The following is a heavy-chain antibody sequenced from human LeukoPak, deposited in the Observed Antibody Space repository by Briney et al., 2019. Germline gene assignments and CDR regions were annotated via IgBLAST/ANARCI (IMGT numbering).Heavy chain of an antibody. J-gene: IGHJ4*02. CDR1: GYTFTGYY. V-gene: IGHV1-2*02. CDR3: ARVYRSGSIYGQGYFDN. Sequence: GASVKVSCKASGYTFTGYYINWVRQAPGQGLEWMGWINPSSDGTNYAQKFQGRVTMTRDTSISTAYMELSRLRSDDTAVYYCARVYRSGSIYGQGYFDNWAQGTLVTVSS. CDR2: INPSSDGT. D-gene: IGHD5-18*01.